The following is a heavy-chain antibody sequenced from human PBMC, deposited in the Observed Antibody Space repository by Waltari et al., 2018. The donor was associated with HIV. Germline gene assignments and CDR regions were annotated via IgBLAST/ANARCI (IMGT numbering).Heavy chain of an antibody. CDR2: FDPEQGKT. CDR1: GYTPSALS. CDR3: TTEGLYCSGGTCYSRFDP. Sequence: QVPLVQSGAEVKETGASVKVSCKVSGYTPSALSMTWVRPAPGKGLEWMGGFDPEQGKTIYAQNFQGRVTMTEDAATDTAYMELSSLRSEDTAVYYCTTEGLYCSGGTCYSRFDPWGQGTLVTVSS. V-gene: IGHV1-24*01. D-gene: IGHD2-15*01. J-gene: IGHJ5*02.